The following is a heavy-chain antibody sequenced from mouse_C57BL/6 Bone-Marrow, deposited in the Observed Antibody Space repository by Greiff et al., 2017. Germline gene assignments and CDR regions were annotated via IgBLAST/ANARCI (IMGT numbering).Heavy chain of an antibody. J-gene: IGHJ4*01. V-gene: IGHV5-6*02. CDR2: ISSGGSYT. CDR3: ARRDYSYAMDY. Sequence: EVKVVESGGDLVKPGGSLKLSCAASGFTFSSYGMSWVRQTPDKRLEWVATISSGGSYTYYPDSVKGRFTISRDNAKNTLYLQMSSLKYEDTAMYYCARRDYSYAMDYWGQGTSVTVSS. D-gene: IGHD1-1*01. CDR1: GFTFSSYG.